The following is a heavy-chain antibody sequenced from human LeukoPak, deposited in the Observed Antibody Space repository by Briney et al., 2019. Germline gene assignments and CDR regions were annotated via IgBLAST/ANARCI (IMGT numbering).Heavy chain of an antibody. CDR1: GSSINDFY. CDR2: ISDSGAT. J-gene: IGHJ5*02. V-gene: IGHV4-59*01. CDR3: ARVVRGAVTSNCFAP. D-gene: IGHD4-17*01. Sequence: SETLSLTCTVSGSSINDFYWTWIRQAPGKGREWVGYISDSGATDYNPSLRSRVTISVDTSKNEFSLQLTSVTAADTAMYYCARVVRGAVTSNCFAPWGQGTLVTVSS.